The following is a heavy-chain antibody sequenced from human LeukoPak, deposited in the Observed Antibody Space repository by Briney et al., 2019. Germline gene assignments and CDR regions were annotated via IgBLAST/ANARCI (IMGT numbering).Heavy chain of an antibody. Sequence: PGGSLRLSCAASGFTFSTYWMHWVRQAPGEGLVWVSRINTDGRNTIYADSVKGRFTISRDNAKNTLYLQMNSLRAEDTAVYYCVRDGQAMVDYWGQGTLVTVSS. CDR3: VRDGQAMVDY. V-gene: IGHV3-74*01. J-gene: IGHJ4*02. D-gene: IGHD5-18*01. CDR1: GFTFSTYW. CDR2: INTDGRNT.